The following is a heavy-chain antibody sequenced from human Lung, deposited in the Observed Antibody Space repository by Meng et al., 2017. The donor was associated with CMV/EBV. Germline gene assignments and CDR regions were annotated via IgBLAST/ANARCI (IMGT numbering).Heavy chain of an antibody. CDR1: GYTFTSYD. CDR3: ARRTTVGKNWFDP. V-gene: IGHV1-8*01. J-gene: IGHJ5*02. Sequence: SVXVSXXASGYTFTSYDINWVRQATGQGLEWMGWMNPNSGNTGYAQKFQGRVTMTRNTSISTAYMELSSLRSEDTAVYYCARRTTVGKNWFDPWGQGTLVTVSS. D-gene: IGHD4-23*01. CDR2: MNPNSGNT.